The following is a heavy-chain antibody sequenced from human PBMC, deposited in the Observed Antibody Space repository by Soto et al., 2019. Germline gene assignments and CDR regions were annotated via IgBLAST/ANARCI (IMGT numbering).Heavy chain of an antibody. CDR2: IYPSGST. CDR3: ARSWNDYIFY. V-gene: IGHV4-4*02. CDR1: SDSISSTKW. J-gene: IGHJ4*02. D-gene: IGHD4-4*01. Sequence: PSETLSLTCAVSSDSISSTKWWSWVRQSPGKGLEWIGEIYPSGSTNYNPSLKSRVTISEDRSKNQFSLKLTSVTAADTAVYYCARSWNDYIFYWGQGTLVTVSS.